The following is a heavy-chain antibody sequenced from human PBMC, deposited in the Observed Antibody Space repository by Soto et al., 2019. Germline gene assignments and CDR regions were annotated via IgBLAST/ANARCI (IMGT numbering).Heavy chain of an antibody. D-gene: IGHD6-6*01. CDR2: ISYDGSNK. CDR1: GFTFSSYG. Sequence: GGSLRLSCAASGFTFSSYGMHWVRQAPGKGLEWVAVISYDGSNKYYADSVKGRFTISRDNSKNTLYLQMNSLRAEDTAVYYCAGGPRLFDYWGQGTLVTVSS. J-gene: IGHJ4*02. V-gene: IGHV3-30*03. CDR3: AGGPRLFDY.